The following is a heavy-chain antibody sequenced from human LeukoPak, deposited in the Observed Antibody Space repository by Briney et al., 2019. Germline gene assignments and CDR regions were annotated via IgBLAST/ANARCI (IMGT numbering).Heavy chain of an antibody. CDR1: GDTFTGYY. CDR3: ARAKYCSSTRCYTLDY. CDR2: INPNSGGT. Sequence: ASVKVSCKASGDTFTGYYVHWVRQAPVQGLDWMGWINPNSGGTRYAQKFQGRVTTTRDTPISTAHAGLSRVRSEDTALYFCARAKYCSSTRCYTLDYWGQGTPVTVSS. V-gene: IGHV1-2*02. J-gene: IGHJ4*02. D-gene: IGHD2-2*02.